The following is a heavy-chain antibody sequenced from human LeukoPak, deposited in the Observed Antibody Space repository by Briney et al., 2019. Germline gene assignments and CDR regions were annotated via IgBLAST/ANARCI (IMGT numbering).Heavy chain of an antibody. V-gene: IGHV1-2*02. CDR3: ARGENYCSGGSCYSRDYYYYMDV. D-gene: IGHD2-15*01. CDR2: INPNSGGT. J-gene: IGHJ6*03. Sequence: ASVKVSCKASGYTLTGYYMHWVRQAPGHGLEWMGWINPNSGGTNYAQKFQGRVTMTRDTSISTAYMELSSLRSEDTAVYYCARGENYCSGGSCYSRDYYYYMDVRGKGTTVTISS. CDR1: GYTLTGYY.